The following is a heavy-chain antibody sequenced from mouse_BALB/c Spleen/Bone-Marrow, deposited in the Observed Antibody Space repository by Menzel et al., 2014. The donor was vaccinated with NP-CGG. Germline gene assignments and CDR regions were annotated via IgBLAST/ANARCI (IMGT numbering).Heavy chain of an antibody. D-gene: IGHD1-1*01. J-gene: IGHJ3*01. CDR2: IDPANGNT. V-gene: IGHV14-3*02. Sequence: DVKLVESGAKLVKPGASVKLSCTASGFNIKDTYMHWVKQRPEQGLEWIGRIDPANGNTKYDPKFQGKATITADTSSNTAFLQLSSLTSEDTAVYCCASYYYGSAWFAYWGQGTLVTVSA. CDR1: GFNIKDTY. CDR3: ASYYYGSAWFAY.